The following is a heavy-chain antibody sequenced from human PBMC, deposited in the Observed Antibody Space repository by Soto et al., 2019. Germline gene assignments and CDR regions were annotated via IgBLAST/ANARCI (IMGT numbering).Heavy chain of an antibody. CDR3: ARDPGQQPFDY. CDR2: IYHSGST. CDR1: GYSISSGYY. D-gene: IGHD6-13*01. Sequence: SETLSLTCAVSGYSISSGYYWGWIRQPPGKGLEWIGSIYHSGSTYYNPSLKSRVTISVDTSKNQFSLKLSSVTAADTAVYYCARDPGQQPFDYWGQGTLVTVS. J-gene: IGHJ4*02. V-gene: IGHV4-38-2*02.